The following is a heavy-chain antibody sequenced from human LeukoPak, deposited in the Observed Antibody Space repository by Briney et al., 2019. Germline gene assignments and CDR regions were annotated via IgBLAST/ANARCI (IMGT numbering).Heavy chain of an antibody. J-gene: IGHJ4*02. CDR3: ARDTGAYCGGDCYQGYFDY. D-gene: IGHD2-21*02. V-gene: IGHV1-69*05. Sequence: GSSVKVSCKASGGTFSSYAISWVRQAPGQGLEWMGGIIPIFGTANYAQKFQGRVTITTDESTSTAYMELSSLRSEDTAVYYCARDTGAYCGGDCYQGYFDYWGQGTLVTVSS. CDR1: GGTFSSYA. CDR2: IIPIFGTA.